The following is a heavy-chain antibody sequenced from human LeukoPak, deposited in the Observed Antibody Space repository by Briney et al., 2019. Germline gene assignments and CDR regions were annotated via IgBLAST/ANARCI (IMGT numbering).Heavy chain of an antibody. CDR3: TRDPLTQNDY. D-gene: IGHD1-14*01. CDR1: GFTFDSYW. CDR2: IKQDGNEK. Sequence: PGESLRLSCAASGFTFDSYWMSWVRQAPGKGLEWVANIKQDGNEKYYVDSVKGRFTIYRDDAENSLYLQMNSLRAEDTAVCYCTRDPLTQNDYWGQGTPVTVSS. J-gene: IGHJ4*02. V-gene: IGHV3-7*01.